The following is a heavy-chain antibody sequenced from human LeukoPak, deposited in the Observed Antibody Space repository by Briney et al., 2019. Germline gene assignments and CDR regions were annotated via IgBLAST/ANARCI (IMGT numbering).Heavy chain of an antibody. Sequence: GGSLRLSCATSELTFSNYAMTWVRQAPGKGLEWVSAISGSTVSTYYADSMKGRFIISRDNSKNTLYLQMNSLRAEDTAVYYCAKASRWYYFDCWGQGTLVTVSS. D-gene: IGHD6-13*01. CDR1: ELTFSNYA. J-gene: IGHJ4*02. V-gene: IGHV3-23*01. CDR3: AKASRWYYFDC. CDR2: ISGSTVST.